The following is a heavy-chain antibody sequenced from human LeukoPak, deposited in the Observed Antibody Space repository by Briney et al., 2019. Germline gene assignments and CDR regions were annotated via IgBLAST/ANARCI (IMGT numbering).Heavy chain of an antibody. Sequence: SETLSLTCTVSGGSISTSYWSWIRQPPGKGLEWIGYIYYSGSTNYNPSLKSRVTISVDTSKNQFSLKLTSVTAADTAVYYCARGGVYSGYAWDYWGQGTLVTVSS. CDR2: IYYSGST. D-gene: IGHD5-12*01. V-gene: IGHV4-59*01. CDR3: ARGGVYSGYAWDY. CDR1: GGSISTSY. J-gene: IGHJ4*02.